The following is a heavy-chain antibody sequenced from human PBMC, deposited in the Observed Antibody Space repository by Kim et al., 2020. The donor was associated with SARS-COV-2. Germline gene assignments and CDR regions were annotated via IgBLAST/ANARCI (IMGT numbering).Heavy chain of an antibody. CDR2: ISYDSSYK. V-gene: IGHV3-30*03. CDR1: GFTFSSYG. D-gene: IGHD4-17*01. Sequence: GGSLRLSCTVSGFTFSSYGIHWVRQAPGKGLEWVAVISYDSSYKSYTDTVKGRFTISRDNSRETVHLQMNSLRDKDTAVYYCAREASVGTPDVLLWNWF. J-gene: IGHJ5*01. CDR3: AREASVGTPDVLLWNWF.